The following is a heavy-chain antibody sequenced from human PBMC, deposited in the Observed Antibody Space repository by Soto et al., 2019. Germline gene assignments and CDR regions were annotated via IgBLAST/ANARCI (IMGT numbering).Heavy chain of an antibody. CDR1: GGSISSLGYY. CDR3: ARVGEGSGWDYYFDY. J-gene: IGHJ4*02. Sequence: SGTLSLTCTVSGGSISSLGYYWSWIRQHPGKGLEWIGYIYYSGSTNYNPSLKSRVTISVDTSKNQFSLKLSSVTAADTAVYYCARVGEGSGWDYYFDYSGQGTLVTVSS. D-gene: IGHD6-19*01. V-gene: IGHV4-61*08. CDR2: IYYSGST.